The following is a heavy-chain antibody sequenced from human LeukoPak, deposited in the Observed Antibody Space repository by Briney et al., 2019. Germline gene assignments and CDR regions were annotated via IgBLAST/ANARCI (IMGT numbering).Heavy chain of an antibody. CDR1: GFTFSSYA. D-gene: IGHD3-9*01. Sequence: GGSLRLSCAASGFTFSSYAMSWVRQAPGKGLEWVSAISGSGGSTYYADSVKGRFTISRDNSKNTVYLQMSSLRAEDTAVYYCARGRYDTLTGYYPFDYWGQETLVTVSS. J-gene: IGHJ4*02. CDR2: ISGSGGST. CDR3: ARGRYDTLTGYYPFDY. V-gene: IGHV3-23*01.